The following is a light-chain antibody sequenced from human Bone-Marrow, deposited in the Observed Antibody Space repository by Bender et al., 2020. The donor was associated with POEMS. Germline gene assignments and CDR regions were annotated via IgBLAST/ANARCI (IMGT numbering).Light chain of an antibody. Sequence: QLVLTQSPSASASLGASVNVTCTLSTGHSSYAIAWHQQQAARGPRYLMKLNSDGSHTKGDGIPDRFSGSSSGAERYLTISSLQSEDEADYYCQKWGTARHVVFGGGTKLTVL. CDR3: QKWGTARHVV. V-gene: IGLV4-69*01. J-gene: IGLJ2*01. CDR2: LNSDGSH. CDR1: TGHSSYA.